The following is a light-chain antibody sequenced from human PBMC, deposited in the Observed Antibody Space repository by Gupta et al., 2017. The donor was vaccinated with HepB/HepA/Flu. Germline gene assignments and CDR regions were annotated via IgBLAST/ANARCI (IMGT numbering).Light chain of an antibody. V-gene: IGKV1-39*01. Sequence: DIQMIQSPSSLSASVGDRVTITCRASQSISSYLNWYQQKPGKAPKHLIYAASSLQSGVPSRFSDSGSGTDFTLTISSLQPEDFATYYCQQSYSTPFTFGPGTKVDIK. CDR2: AAS. CDR1: QSISSY. CDR3: QQSYSTPFT. J-gene: IGKJ3*01.